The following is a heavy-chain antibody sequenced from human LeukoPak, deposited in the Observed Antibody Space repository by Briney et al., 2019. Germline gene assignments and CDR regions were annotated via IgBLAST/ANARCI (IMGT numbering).Heavy chain of an antibody. V-gene: IGHV5-51*01. CDR3: VRQPRVHTPDF. CDR1: GYRFTTDY. D-gene: IGHD1-1*01. CDR2: IYPDDSET. J-gene: IGHJ4*02. Sequence: GESLKISCKASGYRFTTDYIGWVRQMPGKGLEWMGIIYPDDSETNYSPSFQGQVSMSVDKSITTAYLQWSSLKASDTATYYCVRQPRVHTPDFWGQGTLVTVSS.